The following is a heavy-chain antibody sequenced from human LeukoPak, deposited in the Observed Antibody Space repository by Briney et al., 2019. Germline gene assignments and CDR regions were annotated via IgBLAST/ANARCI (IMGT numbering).Heavy chain of an antibody. J-gene: IGHJ6*02. CDR2: IYYSGST. V-gene: IGHV4-59*08. CDR1: GGSISSYY. D-gene: IGHD6-13*01. Sequence: SETLPLTCTVSGGSISSYYWSWIRQPPGKGLEWIGYIYYSGSTNYNPSLKSRVTISVDTSKNQFSLKLSSVTAADTAVYYCARRAGYSSPRGYYYGMDVWGQGTTVTVSS. CDR3: ARRAGYSSPRGYYYGMDV.